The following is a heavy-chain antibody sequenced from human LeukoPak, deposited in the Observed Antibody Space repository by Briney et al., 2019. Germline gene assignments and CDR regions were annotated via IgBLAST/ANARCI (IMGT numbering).Heavy chain of an antibody. D-gene: IGHD6-6*01. J-gene: IGHJ6*02. Sequence: ASVKVSCKASGYTFTSYDINWVRQATGQGLEWMGWMNPNSGNTGYAQKFQGGVTMTRNTSISTAYMELSSLRSEDTAVYYCAREPSSSYYYGMDVWGQGATVTVSS. CDR1: GYTFTSYD. CDR3: AREPSSSYYYGMDV. CDR2: MNPNSGNT. V-gene: IGHV1-8*01.